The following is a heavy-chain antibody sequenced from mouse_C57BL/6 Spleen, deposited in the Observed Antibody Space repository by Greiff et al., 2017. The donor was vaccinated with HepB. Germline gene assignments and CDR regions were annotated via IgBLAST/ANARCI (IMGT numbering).Heavy chain of an antibody. V-gene: IGHV1-15*01. D-gene: IGHD2-3*01. Sequence: QVQLQQSGAELVRPGASVTLSCKASGYTFTDYEMHWVKQTPVHGLEWIGAIDPEAGGTAYNQKFKGKAILTADKSSSTAYMELRSLTSEDSAVYYGTTGGWLLRSWFAYWGQGTLVTVSA. J-gene: IGHJ3*01. CDR1: GYTFTDYE. CDR2: IDPEAGGT. CDR3: TTGGWLLRSWFAY.